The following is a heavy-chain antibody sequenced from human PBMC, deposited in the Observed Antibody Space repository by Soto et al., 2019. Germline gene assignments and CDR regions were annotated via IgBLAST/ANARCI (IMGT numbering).Heavy chain of an antibody. J-gene: IGHJ6*02. CDR2: ISSSSSYT. CDR1: GFTFSDYY. Sequence: QVQLVESGGGLVKPGGSLRLSCAASGFTFSDYYMSWIRQAPGKGLEWVSYISSSSSYTNYADSVKGRFTISTDNAKNSRYLKRNSLTAEDTAVYYCARVFCGGDCYSYYYGMDVWGQGTTVTVSS. V-gene: IGHV3-11*05. D-gene: IGHD2-21*02. CDR3: ARVFCGGDCYSYYYGMDV.